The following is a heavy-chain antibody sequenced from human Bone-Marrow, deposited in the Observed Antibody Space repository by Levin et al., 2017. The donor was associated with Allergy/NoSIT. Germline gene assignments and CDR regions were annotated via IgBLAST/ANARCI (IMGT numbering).Heavy chain of an antibody. D-gene: IGHD2-15*01. Sequence: GESLKISCAISQFTVTFNYMSWVRQAPGKGLEWVSVIYSGSGGNSYYTDSVRGRITISRDTARKTLYLQMNSLRPDDTAMYFCAGDRYGTATVWGQGTLVSVSS. V-gene: IGHV3-53*01. J-gene: IGHJ4*02. CDR1: QFTVTFNY. CDR2: IYSGSGGNS. CDR3: AGDRYGTATV.